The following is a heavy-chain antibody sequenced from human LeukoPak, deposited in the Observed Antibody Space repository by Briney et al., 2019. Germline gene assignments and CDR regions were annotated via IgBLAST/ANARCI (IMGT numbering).Heavy chain of an antibody. CDR1: GFTFSDSY. J-gene: IGHJ4*02. CDR2: ISNSGSSI. V-gene: IGHV3-11*01. D-gene: IGHD3-22*01. CDR3: ARDQGYDSSGYHYYQFDY. Sequence: GGSLRLSCAASGFTFSDSYMTWIRQAPGKGLEWVSYISNSGSSIYYADSVKGRFTTSRDNAKSSLYLQMNSLRAEDTAVYYCARDQGYDSSGYHYYQFDYWGQGTLVTVSS.